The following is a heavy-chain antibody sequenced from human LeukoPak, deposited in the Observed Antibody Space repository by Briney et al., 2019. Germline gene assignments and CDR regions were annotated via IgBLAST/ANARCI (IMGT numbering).Heavy chain of an antibody. D-gene: IGHD4-23*01. CDR1: GFTFSRHA. CDR2: ISGSGGST. J-gene: IGHJ4*02. CDR3: AKDRYYGGNSGGPFDY. Sequence: GGSLRLSCAASGFTFSRHAMGWVRQAPGKGLEWVSAISGSGGSTYYADSVKGRFTISRDNSKNTLYLQMNSLRAEDTAVYYCAKDRYYGGNSGGPFDYWGQGTLVTVSS. V-gene: IGHV3-23*01.